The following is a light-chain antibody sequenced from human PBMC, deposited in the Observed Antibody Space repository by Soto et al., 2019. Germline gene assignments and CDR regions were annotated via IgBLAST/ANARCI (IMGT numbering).Light chain of an antibody. CDR1: QSVSSN. CDR2: DAS. CDR3: QQYNNWPPKYT. J-gene: IGKJ2*01. Sequence: EIVMTQSPATLSVSPGERATLSCGASQSVSSNLAWYQQQPGQAPRLLIYDASTRATGIPARFSGSGSGTEFTLTISSLQSEDFAVYYCQQYNNWPPKYTFGQGTKLEIK. V-gene: IGKV3-15*01.